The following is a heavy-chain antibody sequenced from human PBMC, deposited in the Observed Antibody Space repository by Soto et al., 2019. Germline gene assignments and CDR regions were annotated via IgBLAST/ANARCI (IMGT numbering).Heavy chain of an antibody. Sequence: EVRLEEAGGGFVPPGGSLRVSCSGSGFIFSSFWMHWVRQGPGKGLEWVSRINGDGASLAYAESVKGRFSISRDNVKNTLHLQMNSLGVDDTAVYFCAREVSLGLDVWGRGTTVTVSS. V-gene: IGHV3-74*03. CDR1: GFIFSSFW. CDR2: INGDGASL. J-gene: IGHJ6*02. CDR3: AREVSLGLDV.